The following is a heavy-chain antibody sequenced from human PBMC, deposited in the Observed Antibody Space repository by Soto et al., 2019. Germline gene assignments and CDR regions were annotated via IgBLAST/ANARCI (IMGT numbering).Heavy chain of an antibody. V-gene: IGHV3-30-3*01. CDR2: ISYDGSNK. Sequence: GGSLRLSCAASGFTFSSYAMHWVRQAPGKGLEWVAVISYDGSNKYYADSVKGRFTISRDNSKNTLYLQMNSLRAEETAVYYCARARPNSMIVVVPDAFDIWGQGTMVTVSS. CDR3: ARARPNSMIVVVPDAFDI. J-gene: IGHJ3*02. CDR1: GFTFSSYA. D-gene: IGHD3-22*01.